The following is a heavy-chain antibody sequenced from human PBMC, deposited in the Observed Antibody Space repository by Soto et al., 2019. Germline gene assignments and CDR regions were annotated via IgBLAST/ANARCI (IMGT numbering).Heavy chain of an antibody. D-gene: IGHD5-12*01. Sequence: QVQLVQSGAEVKKPGASVTVSCRSSGDTFNDYYIHWVRQAPGQGLEWMGWINPNGGVTKYAQKCQGWITMTRDTSIRTVYMQLSRLRSDDTAVYYCARESGGATTTLDYYYDMDVWGTGTTVTVSS. CDR1: GDTFNDYY. CDR2: INPNGGVT. CDR3: ARESGGATTTLDYYYDMDV. J-gene: IGHJ6*03. V-gene: IGHV1-2*04.